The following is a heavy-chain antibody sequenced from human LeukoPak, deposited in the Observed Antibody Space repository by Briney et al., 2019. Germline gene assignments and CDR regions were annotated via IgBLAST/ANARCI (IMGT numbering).Heavy chain of an antibody. J-gene: IGHJ4*02. D-gene: IGHD6-19*01. CDR3: ATGRWLVSDY. Sequence: GGSLRLSCAASGFTFDDYAMHWVRQAPGKGLEWVSGISWNSGSIGYADSVKGRFTISRDNAKNSLYLQMNSLRAEDTALYYCATGRWLVSDYWGQGTLVIVSS. V-gene: IGHV3-9*01. CDR1: GFTFDDYA. CDR2: ISWNSGSI.